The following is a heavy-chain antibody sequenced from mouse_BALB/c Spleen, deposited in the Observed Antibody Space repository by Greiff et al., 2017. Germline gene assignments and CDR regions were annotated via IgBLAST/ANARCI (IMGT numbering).Heavy chain of an antibody. V-gene: IGHV3-2*02. CDR1: GYSITSDYA. CDR3: AREGGSYAMDY. Sequence: DVKLVESGPGLVKPSQSLSLTCTVTGYSITSDYAWNWIRQFPGNKLEWMGYISYSGSTSYNPSLKSRISITRDTSKNQFFLQLNSVTTEDTATYYCAREGGSYAMDYWGQGTSVTVSS. J-gene: IGHJ4*01. CDR2: ISYSGST.